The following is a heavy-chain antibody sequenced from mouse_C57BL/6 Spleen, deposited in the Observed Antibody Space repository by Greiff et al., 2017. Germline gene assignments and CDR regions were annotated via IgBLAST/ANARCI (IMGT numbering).Heavy chain of an antibody. CDR1: GYTFTSYW. J-gene: IGHJ1*03. CDR2: IHPNSGST. CDR3: ATCDYWSIDV. V-gene: IGHV1-64*01. Sequence: QVQLQQPGAELVKPGASVKLSCKASGYTFTSYWMHWVKQRPGQGLEWIGMIHPNSGSTNYNVKFKSKATLTVDKSSSTAYMQLSNLTSEDSAVYYCATCDYWSIDVWGTGTTVTVSS.